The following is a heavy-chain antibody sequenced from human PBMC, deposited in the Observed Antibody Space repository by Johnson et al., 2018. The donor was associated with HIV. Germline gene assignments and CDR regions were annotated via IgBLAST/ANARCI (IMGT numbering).Heavy chain of an antibody. D-gene: IGHD2-15*01. CDR3: ARAAGVNVVVEDFDL. Sequence: EVQLVESGGGLVQPGGSLRLSCAASGFTVSSNYMSWVRQAPGKGLEWVSVIYSGGSTYYADSVKGRFTISRDNSKNTLYLQMNSLRAEDTAVYYCARAAGVNVVVEDFDLWGQGTMVTVSS. CDR1: GFTVSSNY. CDR2: IYSGGST. V-gene: IGHV3-66*01. J-gene: IGHJ3*01.